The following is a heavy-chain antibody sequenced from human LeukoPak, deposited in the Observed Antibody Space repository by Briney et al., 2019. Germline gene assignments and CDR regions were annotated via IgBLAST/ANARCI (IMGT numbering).Heavy chain of an antibody. D-gene: IGHD1-1*01. Sequence: GGALRLSCAASGFTFSSYWMHWVRQAPAKGLVWVSRINSDGSSTSYADSVKGRFTISRDNAKNTLYLQMNSLRAEATAVYYCASILTADWNDRANDFDIWGQGTMVTVSS. J-gene: IGHJ3*02. CDR1: GFTFSSYW. CDR3: ASILTADWNDRANDFDI. V-gene: IGHV3-74*01. CDR2: INSDGSST.